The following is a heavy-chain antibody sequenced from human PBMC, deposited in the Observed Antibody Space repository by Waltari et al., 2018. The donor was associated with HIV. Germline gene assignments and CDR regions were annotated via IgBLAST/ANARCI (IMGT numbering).Heavy chain of an antibody. J-gene: IGHJ4*02. D-gene: IGHD1-26*01. V-gene: IGHV3-7*03. CDR2: IKQDGSEN. Sequence: EVQLVESGGGLVQPGGSLRLSCAASGFTFSDYWMTWVRQAPGKGLEWVANIKQDGSENYYVDSVKGRFTISRDNAKNSLYLQMNSLRAEDTALYYCARRERNCDYWGQGTLVTVAS. CDR1: GFTFSDYW. CDR3: ARRERNCDY.